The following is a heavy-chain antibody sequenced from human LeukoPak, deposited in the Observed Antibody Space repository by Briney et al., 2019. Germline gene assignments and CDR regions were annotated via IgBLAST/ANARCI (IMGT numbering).Heavy chain of an antibody. CDR1: GDSFSSVTDY. V-gene: IGHV4-39*01. CDR2: GDYSGGT. J-gene: IGHJ4*02. Sequence: SETLSLTCSVSGDSFSSVTDYWAWIRQPPGKGLEWIASGDYSGGTYYNPSLKSRVTISIDTSKNQFSLKLSSVTAADTAVYYCGCPTVTTPPTDFWGQGTLVTVFS. D-gene: IGHD4-11*01. CDR3: GCPTVTTPPTDF.